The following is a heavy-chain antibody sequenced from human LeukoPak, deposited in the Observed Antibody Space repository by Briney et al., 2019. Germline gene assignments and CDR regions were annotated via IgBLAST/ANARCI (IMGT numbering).Heavy chain of an antibody. CDR1: GFTFSRYA. CDR2: ISSNGGST. Sequence: GGSLRLSCSASGFTFSRYAMHWVRQALGKGLEYVSAISSNGGSTYYADSVKGRFTISRDSSKNTLYLQMSSLRAEDTAVYYCVKDGSGSYYTYYFDYWGQGTLVTVSS. D-gene: IGHD3-10*01. CDR3: VKDGSGSYYTYYFDY. V-gene: IGHV3-64D*06. J-gene: IGHJ4*02.